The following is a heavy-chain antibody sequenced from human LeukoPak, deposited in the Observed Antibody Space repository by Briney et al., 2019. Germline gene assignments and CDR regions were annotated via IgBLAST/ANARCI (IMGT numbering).Heavy chain of an antibody. CDR3: ARVYYYDSSGPLDY. D-gene: IGHD3-22*01. CDR2: IYYSGST. Sequence: SETLSLTCTVSGGSISSSSYYWGWIRQPPGKGLEWIGSIYYSGSTYYNPSLKSRVTISVDTSKNQFSLRLTSVTAADTADYFCARVYYYDSSGPLDYWGQGTLVTVSS. V-gene: IGHV4-39*07. J-gene: IGHJ4*02. CDR1: GGSISSSSYY.